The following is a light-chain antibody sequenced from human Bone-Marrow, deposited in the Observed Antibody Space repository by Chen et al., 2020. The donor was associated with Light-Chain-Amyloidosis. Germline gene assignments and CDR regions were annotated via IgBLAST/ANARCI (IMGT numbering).Light chain of an antibody. CDR3: QSYDSSLSGV. CDR2: GNN. V-gene: IGLV1-40*01. Sequence: QSVLTQPPSVSGAPGQRVTISCPGSSSNIGAGYDVHWYQHLPGTAPRLLIYGNNNRPSGVPDRFSGSKSATSASLAITGLQAEDEADYFCQSYDSSLSGVFGGGTKVTVV. CDR1: SSNIGAGYD. J-gene: IGLJ2*01.